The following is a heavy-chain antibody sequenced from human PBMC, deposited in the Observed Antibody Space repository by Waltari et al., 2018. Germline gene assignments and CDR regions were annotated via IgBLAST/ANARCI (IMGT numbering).Heavy chain of an antibody. V-gene: IGHV1-69*13. CDR1: GGTFSSYA. D-gene: IGHD6-6*01. Sequence: QVQLVQSGAEVKKPGSSVKVSCKASGGTFSSYAISWVRQAPGQGLEWMGGSIPIFGTENYAQKCQGRVTITADESTSTAYMELSSLRSEDTAVYYCARGEYSSSPFDYWGQGTLVTVSS. CDR3: ARGEYSSSPFDY. CDR2: SIPIFGTE. J-gene: IGHJ4*02.